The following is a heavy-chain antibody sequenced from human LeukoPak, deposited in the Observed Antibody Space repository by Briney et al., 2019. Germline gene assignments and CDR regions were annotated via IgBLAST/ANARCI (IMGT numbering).Heavy chain of an antibody. D-gene: IGHD2-15*01. V-gene: IGHV4-39*07. J-gene: IGHJ5*02. CDR2: IFYSGST. CDR1: GGSISTSNYY. CDR3: AKIVGGFQKTNWFDP. Sequence: PSETLFLTCTVSGGSISTSNYYWGWIRQPPGKGLEWIGNIFYSGSTYYSPSLKSRVTISLDTSRNQFSLKLNSVTAADTAVYYCAKIVGGFQKTNWFDPWGQGTLVTVSS.